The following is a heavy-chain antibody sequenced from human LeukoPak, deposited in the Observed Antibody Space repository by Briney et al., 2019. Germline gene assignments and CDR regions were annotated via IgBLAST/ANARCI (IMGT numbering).Heavy chain of an antibody. CDR1: GGSISSYY. CDR3: ARESRGSTWPRWFDP. J-gene: IGHJ5*02. D-gene: IGHD2-2*01. V-gene: IGHV4-59*01. Sequence: SETLSLTCTVSGGSISSYYWSWIRQPPGKGPEWIGYIYYIGATNYNPSLKSRVTISGDTSKNQFSLKLSSVTAADTAIYYCARESRGSTWPRWFDPWGPGTLVTVSS. CDR2: IYYIGAT.